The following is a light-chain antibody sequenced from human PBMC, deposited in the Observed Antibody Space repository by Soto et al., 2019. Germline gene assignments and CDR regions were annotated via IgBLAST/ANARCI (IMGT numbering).Light chain of an antibody. CDR1: QRVSGGY. J-gene: IGKJ1*01. V-gene: IGKV3D-20*01. CDR3: QQYGSSAW. Sequence: DIAFTQPPATLSFSPGERATLYCAASQRVSGGYLAWYQQKPGVAPRLILYDTSFRATGIPDRFSGSGSGTYFTLTISRLDPQDFAGDCRQQYGSSAWFGQGAKVDIK. CDR2: DTS.